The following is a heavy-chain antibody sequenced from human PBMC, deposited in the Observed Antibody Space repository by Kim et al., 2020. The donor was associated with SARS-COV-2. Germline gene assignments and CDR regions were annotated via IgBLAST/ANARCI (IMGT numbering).Heavy chain of an antibody. CDR1: GGSISSYY. V-gene: IGHV4-59*01. CDR2: IYYSGST. D-gene: IGHD1-26*01. CDR3: ARVKPPTKWWDLVGATTEFDY. J-gene: IGHJ4*02. Sequence: SETLSLTCTVSGGSISSYYWSWIRQPPGKGLEWIGYIYYSGSTNYNPSLKSRVTISVDTSKNQFSLKLSSVTAADTAVYYCARVKPPTKWWDLVGATTEFDYWGQGTLVTVSS.